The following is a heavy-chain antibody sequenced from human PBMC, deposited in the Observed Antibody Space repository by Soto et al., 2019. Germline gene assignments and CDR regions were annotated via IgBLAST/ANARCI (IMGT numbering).Heavy chain of an antibody. V-gene: IGHV3-11*06. CDR1: GFTFSDYY. CDR3: ARVRVSAGNYYYGMDV. CDR2: ISSSSSYT. Sequence: GGSLRLSCAASGFTFSDYYMSWIRQAPGKGLEWVSYISSSSSYTNYADSVKGRFTISRDNAKNSLYLQMNSLRAEDTAVYYCARVRVSAGNYYYGMDVWGQGTTVTVS. J-gene: IGHJ6*02. D-gene: IGHD2-21*02.